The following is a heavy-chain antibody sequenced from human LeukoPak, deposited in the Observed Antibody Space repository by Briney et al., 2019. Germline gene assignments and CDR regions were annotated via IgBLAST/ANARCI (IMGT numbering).Heavy chain of an antibody. Sequence: PSETLSLTCTVSGGSVSSGSYYWSWIRQPPGKGLEWIGYIYYSGSTNYNPSLKSRVTISVDTSKNQFSLKLSSVTAADTAVYYCARDYNDAFDIWGQGTMVTVSS. V-gene: IGHV4-61*01. D-gene: IGHD3-10*01. CDR3: ARDYNDAFDI. J-gene: IGHJ3*02. CDR1: GGSVSSGSYY. CDR2: IYYSGST.